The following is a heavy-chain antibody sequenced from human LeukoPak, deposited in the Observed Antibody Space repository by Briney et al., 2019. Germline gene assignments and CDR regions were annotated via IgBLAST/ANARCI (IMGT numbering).Heavy chain of an antibody. CDR1: GFTFSSYW. V-gene: IGHV3-7*01. D-gene: IGHD6-19*01. CDR3: ARDGLEQWLVYLDV. J-gene: IGHJ6*04. Sequence: RGSLRLSCAASGFTFSSYWMSWVRQAPGKGLEWVANIKQDGSEKYYVDSVKGRFTISRDNAKNSLYLQMNSLRAEDTAVYYCARDGLEQWLVYLDVWGKGTTVTISS. CDR2: IKQDGSEK.